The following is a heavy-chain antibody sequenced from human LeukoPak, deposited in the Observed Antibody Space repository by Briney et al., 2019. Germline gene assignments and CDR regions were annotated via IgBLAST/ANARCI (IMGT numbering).Heavy chain of an antibody. Sequence: GSLRLSCAASGFTFSSYAIHWVRQAPGKGLEWVAVISSDGSMKYYADSVKGRFTMSGDNSKNTLYLQMNSLRAEDTAVYYCARDRYGMDVWGQGTTVTVSS. CDR3: ARDRYGMDV. V-gene: IGHV3-30-3*01. CDR1: GFTFSSYA. J-gene: IGHJ6*02. CDR2: ISSDGSMK.